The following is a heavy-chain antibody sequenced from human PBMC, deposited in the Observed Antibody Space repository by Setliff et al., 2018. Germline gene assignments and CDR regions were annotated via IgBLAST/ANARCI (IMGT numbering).Heavy chain of an antibody. CDR3: ARASRFGTIRYRGDYYMDV. D-gene: IGHD3-10*01. CDR1: GYAFTNYA. Sequence: ASVKVSCKASGYAFTNYAMSWMRQAPGQGLEWMGWINTNTGNPSYAQGFTGRFVFSLDTSVSTAYLQISSLKAEDTAVYYCARASRFGTIRYRGDYYMDVWGKGTTVTVSS. J-gene: IGHJ6*03. V-gene: IGHV7-4-1*02. CDR2: INTNTGNP.